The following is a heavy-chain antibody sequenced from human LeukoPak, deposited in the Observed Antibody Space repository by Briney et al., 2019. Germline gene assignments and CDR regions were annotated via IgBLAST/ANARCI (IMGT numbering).Heavy chain of an antibody. CDR2: INPNSGGT. CDR3: ARGLTDEHQLILHWFDP. V-gene: IGHV1-2*02. Sequence: ASVKVSCKASGYTFTSYGISWVRQAPGQGLEWTGWINPNSGGTNYAQKFQGRVTMTRDTSITTAYMELSRLISDDTAVYYCARGLTDEHQLILHWFDPWGQGTLVTVSS. J-gene: IGHJ5*02. CDR1: GYTFTSYG. D-gene: IGHD2-2*01.